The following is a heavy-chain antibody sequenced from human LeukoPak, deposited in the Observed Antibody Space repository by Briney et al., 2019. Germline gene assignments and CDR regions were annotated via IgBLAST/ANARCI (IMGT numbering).Heavy chain of an antibody. J-gene: IGHJ4*02. CDR1: GGSISSYY. CDR3: ASLRAAGTIDY. CDR2: IYTSGST. D-gene: IGHD6-13*01. Sequence: SETLSLTCTVSGGSISSYYWSWIRQPARKGLEWIGRIYTSGSTNYNPSLKGRVPMSVDTSKNQFSLKLSSVTAADTAVYYCASLRAAGTIDYWGQGTLVTVSS. V-gene: IGHV4-4*07.